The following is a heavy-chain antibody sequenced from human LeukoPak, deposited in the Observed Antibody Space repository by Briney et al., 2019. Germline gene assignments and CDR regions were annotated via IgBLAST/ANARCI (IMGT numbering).Heavy chain of an antibody. J-gene: IGHJ5*02. CDR2: ISSDDTTI. CDR3: TRGTGGSA. CDR1: GFTFINYN. V-gene: IGHV3-48*04. D-gene: IGHD2-15*01. Sequence: GGSLRLSCAASGFTFINYNMNWVRQAPGKGLEWVSYISSDDTTIYYADSVRGRFTISRDNAKNSLYLQMNSLRAEDTALYYCTRGTGGSAWGQGTLVTVSS.